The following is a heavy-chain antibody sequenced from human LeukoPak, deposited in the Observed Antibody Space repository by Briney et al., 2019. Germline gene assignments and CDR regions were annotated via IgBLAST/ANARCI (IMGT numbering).Heavy chain of an antibody. V-gene: IGHV1-3*01. CDR1: GYTFTSYG. Sequence: ASVKVSCKASGYTFTSYGISWVRQAPGQGLEWMGWINAGNGNTKYSQKFQGRVTITRDTSASTAYMELSSLRSEDTAVYYCARAGYSYGFGDFDYWGQGTLVTVSS. J-gene: IGHJ4*02. CDR3: ARAGYSYGFGDFDY. CDR2: INAGNGNT. D-gene: IGHD5-18*01.